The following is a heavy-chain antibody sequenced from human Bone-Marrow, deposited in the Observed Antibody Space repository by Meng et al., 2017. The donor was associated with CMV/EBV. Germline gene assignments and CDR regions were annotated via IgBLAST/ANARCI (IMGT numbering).Heavy chain of an antibody. CDR3: ARDADMIVVDSDAFDI. J-gene: IGHJ3*02. Sequence: ASVKVSCKASGYTFTSYGISWVRQAPGQGLEWMGWINPNSGGTNYAQKFQGRVTMTRDTSISTAYMELSRLRSDDTAVYYCARDADMIVVDSDAFDIWGQGTMVTVSS. D-gene: IGHD3-22*01. CDR2: INPNSGGT. V-gene: IGHV1-2*02. CDR1: GYTFTSYG.